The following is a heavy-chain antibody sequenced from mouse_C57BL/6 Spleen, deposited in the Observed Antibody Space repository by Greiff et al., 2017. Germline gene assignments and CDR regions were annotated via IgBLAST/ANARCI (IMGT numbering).Heavy chain of an antibody. CDR3: ARGMRGNAMDY. J-gene: IGHJ4*01. CDR1: GYSITSCYD. V-gene: IGHV3-1*01. Sequence: EVQLQQSGPGLVKPSQSLSLTCTVTGYSITSCYDWHCLRHFPGNKLELMAYISYSGSTNYNPSLKSRISITPDTAKNRFFLMLNSVTTEDTATYYCARGMRGNAMDYWGQGTSVTVSS. CDR2: ISYSGST.